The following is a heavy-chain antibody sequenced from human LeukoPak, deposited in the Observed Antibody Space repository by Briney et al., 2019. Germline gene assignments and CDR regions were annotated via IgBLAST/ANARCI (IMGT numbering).Heavy chain of an antibody. J-gene: IGHJ4*02. CDR3: ARDYYIAVPALS. Sequence: ASVTVSCKASGYTFTDYYIHWVRQAPGQGLEWMGWINPNTGGTNYAPKFEDRVTMTRDTSIGTAYMELSRLTSDDTAVYYCARDYYIAVPALSWGQGTLVAVSS. CDR1: GYTFTDYY. V-gene: IGHV1-2*02. CDR2: INPNTGGT. D-gene: IGHD6-19*01.